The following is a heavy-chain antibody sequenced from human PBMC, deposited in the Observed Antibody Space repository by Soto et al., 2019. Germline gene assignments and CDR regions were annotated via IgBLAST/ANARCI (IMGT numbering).Heavy chain of an antibody. CDR1: GYTFTSYG. V-gene: IGHV1-18*01. Sequence: QVQLVQSGAEVKKPGASVKVSCKASGYTFTSYGISWVRQAPGQGLEWMGWISAYNGNTNYTQKLQGRVTMTTDTSTSTAYMELRSLRSDDTAVYYCAREALLRLYYYYGMDVWGQGTTVTVSS. CDR2: ISAYNGNT. D-gene: IGHD1-26*01. CDR3: AREALLRLYYYYGMDV. J-gene: IGHJ6*02.